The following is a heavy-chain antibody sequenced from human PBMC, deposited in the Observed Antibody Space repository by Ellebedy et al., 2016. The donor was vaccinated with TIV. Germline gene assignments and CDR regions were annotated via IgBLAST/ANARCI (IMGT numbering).Heavy chain of an antibody. Sequence: GESLKISCAASGCTVSSTYMSWVRQAPGKGLEWVSAIYSGGSTYYADSVKGRFTISRDNSKNALYLQRHSLRAEDTAVYFCVRGADDFSNYLFYWGQGTLVTVSS. CDR2: IYSGGST. V-gene: IGHV3-53*01. CDR3: VRGADDFSNYLFY. CDR1: GCTVSSTY. D-gene: IGHD4-11*01. J-gene: IGHJ4*02.